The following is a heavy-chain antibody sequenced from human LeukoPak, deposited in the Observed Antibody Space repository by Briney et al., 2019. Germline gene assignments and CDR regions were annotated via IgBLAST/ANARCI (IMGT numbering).Heavy chain of an antibody. CDR1: GGSFSAYY. CDR3: ARPIAGAGMHAFDI. V-gene: IGHV4-34*01. J-gene: IGHJ3*02. D-gene: IGHD6-13*01. CDR2: IYHSGST. Sequence: SETLSLTCGVYGGSFSAYYWSWIRQPPGKGLEWIGEIYHSGSTNYNPSLKSRVTISVDTSKNQFSLKLSSVTAADTAVYYCARPIAGAGMHAFDIWGQGTVVTVSS.